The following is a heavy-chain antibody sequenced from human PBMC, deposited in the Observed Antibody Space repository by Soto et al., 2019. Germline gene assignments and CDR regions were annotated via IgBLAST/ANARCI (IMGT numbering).Heavy chain of an antibody. V-gene: IGHV1-69*08. CDR2: IIPILGIA. J-gene: IGHJ4*02. D-gene: IGHD3-9*01. CDR3: ARDPYFGWPDLDY. CDR1: GGTFSSYT. Sequence: QVQLVQSGAEVKKPGSSVKVSCKASGGTFSSYTISWVRQAPGQGLEWMGRIIPILGIANYAQKFQGRVTITADTSTSTAYMELSSLRSEDTAVYYCARDPYFGWPDLDYWGQGTLVTVSS.